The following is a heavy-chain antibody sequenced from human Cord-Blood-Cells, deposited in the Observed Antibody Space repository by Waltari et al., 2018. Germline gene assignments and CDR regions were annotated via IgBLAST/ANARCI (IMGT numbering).Heavy chain of an antibody. D-gene: IGHD2-2*01. V-gene: IGHV1-69*06. Sequence: QVQLAQSGAEVKKPGSSVKVSCKASGGTFSSYAISWVRQAPGQGLECMGGINPIFGTANDGQKCQSRVTITADKSTRTAYMELSSLRSEDTAVYYCATGGDCSSTSCFADNWFDPWGQGTLVTVSS. CDR1: GGTFSSYA. J-gene: IGHJ5*02. CDR3: ATGGDCSSTSCFADNWFDP. CDR2: INPIFGTA.